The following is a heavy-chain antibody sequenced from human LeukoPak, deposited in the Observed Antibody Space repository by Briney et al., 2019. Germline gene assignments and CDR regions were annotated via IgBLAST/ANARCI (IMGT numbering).Heavy chain of an antibody. CDR1: GFSFNTYG. CDR3: AKDYYYDSSGYAIFDY. D-gene: IGHD3-22*01. J-gene: IGHJ4*02. V-gene: IGHV3-30*02. CDR2: IRYDGSNK. Sequence: GGSLRLSCVASGFSFNTYGMHWVRQAPGKGLEWVAFIRYDGSNKYYADSVKGRFTISRDNSKDTLYLQMNSLRAEDTAVYYCAKDYYYDSSGYAIFDYWGQGTLVTVSS.